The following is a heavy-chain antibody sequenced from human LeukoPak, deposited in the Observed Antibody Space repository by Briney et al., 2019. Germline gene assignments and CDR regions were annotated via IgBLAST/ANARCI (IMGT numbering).Heavy chain of an antibody. CDR3: AREAGYGSGSYYIHAFDI. CDR2: INAGNGKT. J-gene: IGHJ3*02. D-gene: IGHD3-10*01. CDR1: GYTFTSYA. V-gene: IGHV1-3*01. Sequence: ASVKVSCKASGYTFTSYAMHWVRQAPGQRLEWMGWINAGNGKTKYSQKFQGRVTITRDTSASTAYMELSSLRSEDTAVYYCAREAGYGSGSYYIHAFDIWGQGTMVTVSS.